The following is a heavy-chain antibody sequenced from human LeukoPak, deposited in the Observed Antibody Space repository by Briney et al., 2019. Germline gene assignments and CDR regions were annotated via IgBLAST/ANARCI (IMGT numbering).Heavy chain of an antibody. V-gene: IGHV3-48*04. CDR3: ARDHDSSGYYVGY. Sequence: GGSLRLSCAASGFTFSSYSLSWIRQAPGKGLEWVSYISSSGSTIYYADSVKGRFTISRDNAKNSLYLQMNSLRAEDTAVYYCARDHDSSGYYVGYWGQGTLVTVSS. CDR2: ISSSGSTI. CDR1: GFTFSSYS. J-gene: IGHJ4*02. D-gene: IGHD3-22*01.